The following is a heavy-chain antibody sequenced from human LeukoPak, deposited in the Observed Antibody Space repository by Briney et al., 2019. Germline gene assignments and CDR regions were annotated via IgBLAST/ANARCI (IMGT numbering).Heavy chain of an antibody. Sequence: SETLSLTCTVSGGSISSGGYYWTWIRQPAGKGLEWIGRIYTGGSTNYNPSLKSRVTISVDTSKNQFSLKLSSVTAADTAVYYCARGRYWFGGAKGGYYYMDVWGKGTTVTVSS. CDR3: ARGRYWFGGAKGGYYYMDV. J-gene: IGHJ6*03. CDR1: GGSISSGGYY. V-gene: IGHV4-61*02. CDR2: IYTGGST. D-gene: IGHD3-16*01.